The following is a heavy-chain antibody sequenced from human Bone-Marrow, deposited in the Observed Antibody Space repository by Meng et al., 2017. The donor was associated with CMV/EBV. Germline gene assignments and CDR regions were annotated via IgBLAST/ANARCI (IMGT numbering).Heavy chain of an antibody. D-gene: IGHD1-26*01. CDR2: ITGSGGGT. V-gene: IGHV3-23*01. J-gene: IGHJ4*02. Sequence: LTLSWSASGFTFRSYAMSWVRQAPGKGLEWVSGITGSGGGTYYADSVKGRFAISRDNSKNTLYLQMNSLRVEDTAVYYCTPRISSGSYFDYWGQGTLVTVSS. CDR1: GFTFRSYA. CDR3: TPRISSGSYFDY.